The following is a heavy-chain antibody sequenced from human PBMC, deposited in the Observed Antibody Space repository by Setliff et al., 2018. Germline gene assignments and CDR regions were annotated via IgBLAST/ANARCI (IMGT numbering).Heavy chain of an antibody. D-gene: IGHD1-26*01. CDR2: INPDNGGT. CDR1: GYAFFGYF. J-gene: IGHJ4*02. CDR3: ATAVWEFLY. Sequence: GASVKVSCKASGYAFFGYFMNWVRQAPGQGPEWMGWINPDNGGTHYAEKFQGRVTMTRDTSISTAYMELSSLRSDDTAIYYCATAVWEFLYWGQGALVTVSS. V-gene: IGHV1-2*02.